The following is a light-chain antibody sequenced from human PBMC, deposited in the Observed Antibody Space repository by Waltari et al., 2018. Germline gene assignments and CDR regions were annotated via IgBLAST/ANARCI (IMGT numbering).Light chain of an antibody. CDR2: KVS. V-gene: IGKV1-5*03. CDR1: QSVSPY. Sequence: DIQMTQSPSTLSASVGARVTITCRARQSVSPYLAWDHQKPGKAPKHLIYKVSTLGSGVPARFSGGGSGAEFTLTISSLQPDDFATYYCQQYNSFPLTFGGGTKVEIK. J-gene: IGKJ4*01. CDR3: QQYNSFPLT.